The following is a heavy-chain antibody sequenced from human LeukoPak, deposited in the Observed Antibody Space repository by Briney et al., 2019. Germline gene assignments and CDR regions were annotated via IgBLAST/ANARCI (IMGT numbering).Heavy chain of an antibody. J-gene: IGHJ5*02. D-gene: IGHD2-2*01. CDR1: GFTFSSYG. CDR3: AKDRIFVVVPAAISWFDP. V-gene: IGHV3-30*18. CDR2: ISYDGSNK. Sequence: GRSLRLSCAASGFTFSSYGMHWVRQAPGKGLEWVAVISYDGSNKYYADSVKGRFTISRDSSKNTLYLQMNSLRAEDTAVYYCAKDRIFVVVPAAISWFDPWGQGTLVTVSS.